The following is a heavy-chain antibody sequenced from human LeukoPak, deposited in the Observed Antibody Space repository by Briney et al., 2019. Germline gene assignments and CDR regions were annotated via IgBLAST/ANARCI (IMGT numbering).Heavy chain of an antibody. Sequence: SETLSLTCTVSGGSISSYYWSWIRQPPGKGLEWIGYIYYSGSTNYNPSLKSRVTISVDTSKNQFSLRLSSVTAADTAVYYCARDFQTTWFDPWGQGTLVTVSS. V-gene: IGHV4-59*01. J-gene: IGHJ5*02. CDR1: GGSISSYY. CDR3: ARDFQTTWFDP. CDR2: IYYSGST. D-gene: IGHD1-1*01.